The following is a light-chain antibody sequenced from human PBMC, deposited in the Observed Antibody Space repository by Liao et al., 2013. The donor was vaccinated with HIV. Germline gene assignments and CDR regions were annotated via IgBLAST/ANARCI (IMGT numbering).Light chain of an antibody. Sequence: SYELIQPPSVSVSPGQTARITCSGDALSRKYAYWYKQKPGQAPVLVIYKSSERPSGIPERLSGSRSGPTVTLTISGAQAEDEADYYCQSADSTDTFVLFGGGTKLTVL. CDR2: KSS. V-gene: IGLV3-25*03. J-gene: IGLJ2*01. CDR3: QSADSTDTFVL. CDR1: ALSRKY.